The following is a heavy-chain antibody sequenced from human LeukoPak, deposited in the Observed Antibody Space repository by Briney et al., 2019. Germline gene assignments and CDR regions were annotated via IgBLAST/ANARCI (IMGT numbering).Heavy chain of an antibody. D-gene: IGHD3-10*01. Sequence: GGSLRLSRAASGFTFSSYAMHWVRQAPDKGLEWVAVISYDGSNEYYADSVKGRFTISRDNSKNTLYLQMNSLRAEDTAVYYCAKDGRGGPTYYFDYWGQGTLVTVSS. CDR1: GFTFSSYA. CDR2: ISYDGSNE. J-gene: IGHJ4*02. CDR3: AKDGRGGPTYYFDY. V-gene: IGHV3-30-3*01.